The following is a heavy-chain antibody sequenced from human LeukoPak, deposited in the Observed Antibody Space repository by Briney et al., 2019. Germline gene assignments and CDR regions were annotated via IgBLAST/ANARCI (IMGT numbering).Heavy chain of an antibody. CDR1: GFTFGSYW. Sequence: GGSLRLSCAASGFTFGSYWMSWVRQAPGKGLEWVANIKQDGSEKYYVDSVKGRFTISRDNAKNSLYLQMNSLRAEDTAVYYCARPPPYGSGSYPLDYWGQGTLVTVSS. CDR2: IKQDGSEK. V-gene: IGHV3-7*01. J-gene: IGHJ4*02. D-gene: IGHD3-10*01. CDR3: ARPPPYGSGSYPLDY.